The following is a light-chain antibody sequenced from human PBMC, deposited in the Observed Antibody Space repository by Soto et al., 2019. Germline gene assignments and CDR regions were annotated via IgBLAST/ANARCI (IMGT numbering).Light chain of an antibody. Sequence: QSALTQPPSASGSPGQSVTICCTGTSSDVGGYNYVSWYQHHPGKAPKLIIYEVYKRPSGVPDRFSGSKSGNTAALTVSGLQAEDEADYYCSSYVGTNSYVFGTGTKVTVL. CDR1: SSDVGGYNY. J-gene: IGLJ1*01. CDR2: EVY. V-gene: IGLV2-8*01. CDR3: SSYVGTNSYV.